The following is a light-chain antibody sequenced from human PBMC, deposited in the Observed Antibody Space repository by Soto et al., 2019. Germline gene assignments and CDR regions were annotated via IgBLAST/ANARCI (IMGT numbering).Light chain of an antibody. CDR3: QQSYSTPRT. CDR1: QTISSW. V-gene: IGKV1-5*03. Sequence: DIPMTQSPSTLSGSVGDRVTITCRASQTISSWLAWYQQKPGKASKLLIYKASTLKSGVPSRFSGSGSGTEFTLTISSLQPEDFATYYCQQSYSTPRTFGQGTKVEIK. CDR2: KAS. J-gene: IGKJ1*01.